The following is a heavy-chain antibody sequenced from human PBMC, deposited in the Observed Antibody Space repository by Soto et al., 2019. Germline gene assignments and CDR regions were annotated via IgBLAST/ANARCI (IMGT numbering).Heavy chain of an antibody. CDR3: AKAHYIISWYGLEV. V-gene: IGHV3-43*01. J-gene: IGHJ6*02. Sequence: GGTLRLSCAASGFTFDDYTMHWFRQSPGKGLQWVSLIRGDGGKSYYADSVKGRFTISRDNNKNSLYLQMDSLRTEDTALYFCAKAHYIISWYGLEVWGPWTSVTVSS. CDR1: GFTFDDYT. D-gene: IGHD6-13*01. CDR2: IRGDGGKS.